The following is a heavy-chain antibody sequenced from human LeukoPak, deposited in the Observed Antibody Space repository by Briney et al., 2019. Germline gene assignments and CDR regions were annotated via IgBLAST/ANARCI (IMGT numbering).Heavy chain of an antibody. CDR1: GGSISSGGYY. J-gene: IGHJ4*02. CDR3: ARGNLDLDTIFGVAPVTSTPHFDY. CDR2: IYHSGST. V-gene: IGHV4-30-2*01. Sequence: SQTLSLTCTVSGGSISSGGYYWSWIRQPPGKGLEWIGYIYHSGSTYYNPSLKSRVTISVDRSKNQFSLKLSSVTAADTAVYYCARGNLDLDTIFGVAPVTSTPHFDYWGQGTLVTVSS. D-gene: IGHD3-3*01.